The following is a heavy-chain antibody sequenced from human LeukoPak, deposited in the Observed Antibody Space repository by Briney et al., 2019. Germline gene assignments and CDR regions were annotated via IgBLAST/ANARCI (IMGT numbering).Heavy chain of an antibody. CDR1: GGSITSFH. J-gene: IGHJ4*02. CDR2: IYYSGHT. D-gene: IGHD4-17*01. Sequence: SETLSLTCTVSGGSITSFHWSWIRQPPGKGLEWIGYIYYSGHTNYNPSLKGRVSISVGTSKNQFSLKLSSVTAADTAVYHCARGTVTTTSFDYWGQGTLVTVSS. CDR3: ARGTVTTTSFDY. V-gene: IGHV4-59*01.